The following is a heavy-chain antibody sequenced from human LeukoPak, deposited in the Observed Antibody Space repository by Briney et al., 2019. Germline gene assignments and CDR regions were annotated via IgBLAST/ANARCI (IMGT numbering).Heavy chain of an antibody. D-gene: IGHD4-17*01. J-gene: IGHJ4*02. V-gene: IGHV3-23*01. Sequence: PGGSLRLSCAASGLTFGNYALSWVRQAPGKGLEWVSGISHSGGNTYYSDSVKGRFTISRDNSKNTLYLQMNSLRAEDTAVYYCASVWTATTPDYWGQGTLVTVSS. CDR2: ISHSGGNT. CDR3: ASVWTATTPDY. CDR1: GLTFGNYA.